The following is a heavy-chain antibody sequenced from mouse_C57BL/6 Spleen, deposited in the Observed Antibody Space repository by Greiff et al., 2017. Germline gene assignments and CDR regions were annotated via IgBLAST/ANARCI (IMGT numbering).Heavy chain of an antibody. CDR2: IYPGGGYT. Sequence: QVQLQQSGAELVRPGTSVKMSCTASGYTFTNYWIGWAKQRPGHGLEWIGDIYPGGGYTNYNEKFKGKATLTADKSSSTAYLQFSSLTSEDSAIYYCARRDSSGPGAMDYWGQGTSVTVSS. CDR1: GYTFTNYW. D-gene: IGHD3-2*02. V-gene: IGHV1-63*01. J-gene: IGHJ4*01. CDR3: ARRDSSGPGAMDY.